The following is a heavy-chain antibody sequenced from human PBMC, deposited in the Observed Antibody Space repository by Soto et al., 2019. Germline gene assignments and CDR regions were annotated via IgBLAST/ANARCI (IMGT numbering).Heavy chain of an antibody. J-gene: IGHJ4*02. D-gene: IGHD6-6*01. CDR2: ISYDGSNK. V-gene: IGHV3-30-3*01. CDR3: ARDSEYSSSCDF. CDR1: GFTFSSYA. Sequence: QVQLVESGGGVVQPGRSLRLSCAASGFTFSSYAMHWVRQAPGKGLEWVAVISYDGSNKYYADSVKGRFTISRDNSKNTLDLQMNSLRAEDTAVYCCARDSEYSSSCDFWGQGALATASS.